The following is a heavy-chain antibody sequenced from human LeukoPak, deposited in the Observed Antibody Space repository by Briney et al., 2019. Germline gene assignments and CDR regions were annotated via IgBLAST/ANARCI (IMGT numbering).Heavy chain of an antibody. V-gene: IGHV1-69*05. D-gene: IGHD6-19*01. CDR2: IIPIFGTA. Sequence: SVKVSCKASGGTFSSYAISWVRQAPGQGLEWMGGIIPIFGTANCAQKFQGRVTITTDESTSTAYMELSSLRSEDTAVYYCARLHSSGWYYFDYWGQGTLVTVSS. CDR3: ARLHSSGWYYFDY. CDR1: GGTFSSYA. J-gene: IGHJ4*02.